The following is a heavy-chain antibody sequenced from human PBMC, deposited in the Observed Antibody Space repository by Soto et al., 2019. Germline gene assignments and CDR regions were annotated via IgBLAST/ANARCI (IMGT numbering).Heavy chain of an antibody. CDR3: ARDRTAMVTTLDR. V-gene: IGHV3-7*05. J-gene: IGHJ4*02. D-gene: IGHD5-18*01. Sequence: EVQVVESGGGLVQPGGSLRLSCVGSGVTFSSVWMTWVRQAPGKGLEWVANINQDGSEKYSVDSVKCRFTISRDNARYSLYLKMDSLRAEDTAVYYCARDRTAMVTTLDRWGQGTLVTGSS. CDR1: GVTFSSVW. CDR2: INQDGSEK.